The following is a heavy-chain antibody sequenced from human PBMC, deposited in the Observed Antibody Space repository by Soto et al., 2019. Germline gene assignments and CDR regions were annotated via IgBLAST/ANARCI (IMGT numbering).Heavy chain of an antibody. J-gene: IGHJ4*02. V-gene: IGHV1-69*02. Sequence: ASVKVSCKASGGTFSSYTISWVRQAPGQGLEWMGRIIPILGIANYAQKFQGRVTITADKSTSTAYMELSSLRSEDTAVYYCATLYGSGSYRTDLRDYWGQGTLVTVSS. CDR2: IIPILGIA. CDR1: GGTFSSYT. D-gene: IGHD3-10*01. CDR3: ATLYGSGSYRTDLRDY.